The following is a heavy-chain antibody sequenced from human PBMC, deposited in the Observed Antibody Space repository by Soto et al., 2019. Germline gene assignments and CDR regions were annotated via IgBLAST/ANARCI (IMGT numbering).Heavy chain of an antibody. V-gene: IGHV4-4*02. J-gene: IGHJ5*02. CDR3: AREIVTAGGNNYFDP. CDR2: VYHTGDT. CDR1: GGTVASSHW. Sequence: PSDTLSLTCGVSGGTVASSHWWSWVRQFPGRGLEWIGNVYHTGDTNFNPSLQSRVTFSVDKSNNQFSLRLTSVTAADKAVYFCAREIVTAGGNNYFDPWGPRTLVTVSS. D-gene: IGHD2-21*02.